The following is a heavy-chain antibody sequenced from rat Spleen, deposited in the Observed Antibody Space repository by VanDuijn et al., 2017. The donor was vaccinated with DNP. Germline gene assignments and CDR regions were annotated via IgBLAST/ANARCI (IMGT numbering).Heavy chain of an antibody. D-gene: IGHD3-1*01. Sequence: EVQLVESGGGSVQPGSPLKLSCAASGFSFRSNWLNWIRQAPTKGLEWVASISPSGGSTYYGDSVKGRFTISRDNAKTTLYLQMNSLRSEDTATYYCARRGRSPFTYWGQGTLVTVSS. J-gene: IGHJ3*01. CDR2: ISPSGGST. V-gene: IGHV5-19*01. CDR3: ARRGRSPFTY. CDR1: GFSFRSNW.